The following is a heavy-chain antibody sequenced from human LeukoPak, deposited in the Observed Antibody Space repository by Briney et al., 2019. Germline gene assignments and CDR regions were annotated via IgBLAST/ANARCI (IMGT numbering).Heavy chain of an antibody. CDR3: ARDRNERGSDAFDT. CDR2: ISSSTSYI. J-gene: IGHJ3*02. D-gene: IGHD3-10*01. Sequence: GGSLRLSRAASGFTFRSYLMNWVRQAPGKGLEWVSVISSSTSYIYYADSVKGRFTISRDNAKNSVYLQMNSLRADDTGVYYCARDRNERGSDAFDTWGQGTKVTVSS. CDR1: GFTFRSYL. V-gene: IGHV3-21*01.